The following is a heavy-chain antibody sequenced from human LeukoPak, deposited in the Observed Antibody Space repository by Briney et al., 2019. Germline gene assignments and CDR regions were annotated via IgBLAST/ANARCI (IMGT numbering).Heavy chain of an antibody. CDR1: GGSISIYY. CDR2: IYYSGST. Sequence: SETLSLTCTVSGGSISIYYWSWIRQPPGKGLEWIGYIYYSGSTNYNPSLKSRVTISVDTSKNQFSLKLSFVTAADTAVYYCARVMGRAEYYGMDVWGQGTTVTVSS. J-gene: IGHJ6*02. CDR3: ARVMGRAEYYGMDV. D-gene: IGHD1-14*01. V-gene: IGHV4-59*08.